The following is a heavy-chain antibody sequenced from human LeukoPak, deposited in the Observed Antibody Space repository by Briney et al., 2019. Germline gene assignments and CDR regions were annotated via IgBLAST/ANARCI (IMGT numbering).Heavy chain of an antibody. J-gene: IGHJ6*03. D-gene: IGHD2-2*01. Sequence: PSETLSLTCTVSGGSISSYCWSWIRQPPGKGLEWIGYIYTSGSTNYNPSLKSRVTISVDTSKNPFSLKLSSVTAADTAVYYCASQRSSTSLYYYYYMDVWGKGTTVTVSS. V-gene: IGHV4-4*09. CDR1: GGSISSYC. CDR2: IYTSGST. CDR3: ASQRSSTSLYYYYYMDV.